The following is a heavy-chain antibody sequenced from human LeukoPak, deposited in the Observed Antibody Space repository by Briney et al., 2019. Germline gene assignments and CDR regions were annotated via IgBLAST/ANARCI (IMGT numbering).Heavy chain of an antibody. D-gene: IGHD2-2*01. CDR2: IYYSGST. CDR3: ARHLGYCTSTSCYRVFDY. Sequence: SETLSLTCSVSGGSISSGDYYWSWIRQPPGKGLEWFAYIYYSGSTYYNPSLKSRVTISVDTSKNQFSLKLSSVTAADTAVYYCARHLGYCTSTSCYRVFDYWGQGTLVTVSS. V-gene: IGHV4-30-4*08. J-gene: IGHJ4*02. CDR1: GGSISSGDYY.